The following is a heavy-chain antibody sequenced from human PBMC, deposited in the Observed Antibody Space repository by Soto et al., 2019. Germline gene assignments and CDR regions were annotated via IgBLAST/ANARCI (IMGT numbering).Heavy chain of an antibody. CDR1: GFTFSNAW. D-gene: IGHD6-6*01. V-gene: IGHV3-15*01. Sequence: GGSLRLSCAASGFTFSNAWMSWVRQAPGKGLEWVGRIKSKTDGGTTDYAAPVKGRFTISRDDSKNTLYLQMNSLKTEDTAVYYCTTESEQLVQGGFDYWGQGTLVTVSS. CDR2: IKSKTDGGTT. J-gene: IGHJ4*02. CDR3: TTESEQLVQGGFDY.